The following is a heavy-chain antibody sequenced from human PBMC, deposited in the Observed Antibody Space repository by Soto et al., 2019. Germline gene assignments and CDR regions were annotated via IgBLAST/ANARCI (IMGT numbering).Heavy chain of an antibody. CDR2: IYTSGST. J-gene: IGHJ6*02. CDR1: GGSVSSGSYY. Sequence: TSETLSLTCTVSGGSVSSGSYYWSWIRQPAGKGLEWIGRIYTSGSTNYNPSLKSRVTMSVDTSKNQFSLKLSSVTAADTAVYYCARDRGLLRPGERYCTNGVCPWKGYYYYGMDVWGQGTTVTVSS. CDR3: ARDRGLLRPGERYCTNGVCPWKGYYYYGMDV. V-gene: IGHV4-61*02. D-gene: IGHD2-8*01.